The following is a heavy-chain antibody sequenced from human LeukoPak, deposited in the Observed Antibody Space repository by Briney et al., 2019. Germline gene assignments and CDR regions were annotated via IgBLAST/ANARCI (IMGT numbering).Heavy chain of an antibody. J-gene: IGHJ4*02. Sequence: GGSLRLSCAASGFTFSSYGMHWVRQAPGKGLEWVAVIWYDGSNKYYADSVKGRFTISRDNSKNTLYLQMNSLRAEDTAVYYCAKDRGGYRDCYNYQFDYWGQGTLVTVSS. CDR3: AKDRGGYRDCYNYQFDY. V-gene: IGHV3-33*06. CDR2: IWYDGSNK. CDR1: GFTFSSYG. D-gene: IGHD5-24*01.